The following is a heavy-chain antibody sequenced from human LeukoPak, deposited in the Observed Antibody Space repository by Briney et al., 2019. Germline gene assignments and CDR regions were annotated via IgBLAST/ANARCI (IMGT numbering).Heavy chain of an antibody. Sequence: GGSLRLSCAASGFTFSSYGMHWVCQAPGKGLEWVAVISYDGSNKYYADSVKGRFTISRDNSKNTLYLQMSSLRAEDTAVYYCAKDQSIVVVVAATRGMDVWGQGTTVTVSS. J-gene: IGHJ6*02. D-gene: IGHD2-15*01. CDR3: AKDQSIVVVVAATRGMDV. CDR1: GFTFSSYG. V-gene: IGHV3-30*18. CDR2: ISYDGSNK.